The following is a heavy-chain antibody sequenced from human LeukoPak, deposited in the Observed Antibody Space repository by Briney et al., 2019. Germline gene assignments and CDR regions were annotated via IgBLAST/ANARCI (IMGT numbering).Heavy chain of an antibody. CDR3: ARDSRYYDFWSGYSPFDY. J-gene: IGHJ4*02. Sequence: ASVKVPCKASGYTFTGYYMHWVRQAPGQGLEWMGRINPNSGGTNYAQKFQGRVTMTRDTSISTAYMELSRLRSDDTAVYYCARDSRYYDFWSGYSPFDYWGQGTLVTVSS. V-gene: IGHV1-2*06. D-gene: IGHD3-3*01. CDR2: INPNSGGT. CDR1: GYTFTGYY.